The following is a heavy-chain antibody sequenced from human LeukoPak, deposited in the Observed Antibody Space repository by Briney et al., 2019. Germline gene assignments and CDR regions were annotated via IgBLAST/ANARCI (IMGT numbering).Heavy chain of an antibody. Sequence: GGSLRLSCAASGFTFSGSAMHWVRQASGKGLEWVGRIRSKANSYATAYAASVKGRFTISRDDSKNTAYLQMNSLKTEDTAVYYCAKGGGYSYGYFLDYWGQGTLVTVSS. CDR3: AKGGGYSYGYFLDY. D-gene: IGHD5-18*01. CDR2: IRSKANSYAT. J-gene: IGHJ4*02. CDR1: GFTFSGSA. V-gene: IGHV3-73*01.